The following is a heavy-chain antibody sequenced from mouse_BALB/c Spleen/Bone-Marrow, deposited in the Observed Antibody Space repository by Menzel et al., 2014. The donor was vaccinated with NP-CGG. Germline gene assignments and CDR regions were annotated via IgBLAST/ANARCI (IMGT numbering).Heavy chain of an antibody. CDR2: SVHGSGGT. Sequence: SAAEVVGPGTVEMVYCKASVYAFTDYLIEWLKQRPGQGLAWIGVSVHGSGGTNYNWKFIGKAKQGAGNSSSTAYIKLISLTSDDSAVYFCGRWLAGTSAMDYWGQGTSVTVSS. D-gene: IGHD2-2*01. CDR1: VYAFTDYL. J-gene: IGHJ4*01. V-gene: IGHV1-54*03. CDR3: GRWLAGTSAMDY.